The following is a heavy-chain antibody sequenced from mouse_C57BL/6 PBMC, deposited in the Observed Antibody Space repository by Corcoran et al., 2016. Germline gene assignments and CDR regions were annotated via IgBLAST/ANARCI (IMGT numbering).Heavy chain of an antibody. CDR2: IDPANGNN. V-gene: IGHV14-3*01. Sequence: EDQLQQSVAELVRPGASVKLSCTASGFHIKNTYMHWVKQRPDEGQEWSGRIDPANGNNKYAPKFQGNATRTAETSSNTAYLQSSSLTSEDTAIYYCSPLDEFAYCGQGTLVTVSA. J-gene: IGHJ3*01. CDR1: GFHIKNTY. CDR3: SPLDEFAY.